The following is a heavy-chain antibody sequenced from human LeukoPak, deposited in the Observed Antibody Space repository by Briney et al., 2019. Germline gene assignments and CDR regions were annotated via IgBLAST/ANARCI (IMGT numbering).Heavy chain of an antibody. V-gene: IGHV1-2*02. CDR2: INPNSGGT. D-gene: IGHD1-26*01. J-gene: IGHJ4*02. CDR3: ARDIRYSGSYFTDY. CDR1: GYTFTGYY. Sequence: ASVKVSCKASGYTFTGYYMHWMRQAPGQGLEWMGWINPNSGGTKYAQKLQGRVTMTTDTSTSTAYMELRSLRSDDTAVYYCARDIRYSGSYFTDYWGQGTLVTVSS.